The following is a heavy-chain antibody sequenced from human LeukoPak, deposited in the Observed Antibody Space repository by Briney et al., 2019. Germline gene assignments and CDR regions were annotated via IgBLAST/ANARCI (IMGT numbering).Heavy chain of an antibody. CDR1: GYTFTGYY. J-gene: IGHJ5*02. V-gene: IGHV1-2*02. Sequence: ASVKVSCKASGYTFTGYYMHWVRQAPGQGLEWMGWIKPNSGGTRSAQKFQGRVAMTRDTSISTAYMELSSLRYDDTAVYYCATNILVRDIINWFDPWGQGTLVTVSS. D-gene: IGHD3-10*01. CDR3: ATNILVRDIINWFDP. CDR2: IKPNSGGT.